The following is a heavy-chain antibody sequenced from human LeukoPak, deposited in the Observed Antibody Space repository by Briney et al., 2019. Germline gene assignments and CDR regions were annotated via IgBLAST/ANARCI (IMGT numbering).Heavy chain of an antibody. J-gene: IGHJ4*02. CDR2: INPSGGST. D-gene: IGHD1-1*01. CDR3: ARWTGTTGLDY. CDR1: GYTFTTYY. V-gene: IGHV1-46*01. Sequence: RASVKVSCKASGYTFTTYYIHWVRQAPGQGLEWMGIINPSGGSTTYAQKFQGRVTMTRDTSTTTVYMELSSLKSEDTAVYYCARWTGTTGLDYWGQGTLVTVSS.